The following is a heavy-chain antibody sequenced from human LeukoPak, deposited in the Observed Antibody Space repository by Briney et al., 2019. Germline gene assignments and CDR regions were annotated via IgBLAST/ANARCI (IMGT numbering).Heavy chain of an antibody. Sequence: SETLSLTCAVYGGSFSGYYWSWIRQPPGKGLEWIGEINHSGSTNYNPSLKSRVTISVDTSKNQFSLKLSSVTAADTAVYYCASSVGATPFDYWGQGTLATVSS. J-gene: IGHJ4*02. CDR1: GGSFSGYY. CDR3: ASSVGATPFDY. CDR2: INHSGST. D-gene: IGHD1-26*01. V-gene: IGHV4-34*01.